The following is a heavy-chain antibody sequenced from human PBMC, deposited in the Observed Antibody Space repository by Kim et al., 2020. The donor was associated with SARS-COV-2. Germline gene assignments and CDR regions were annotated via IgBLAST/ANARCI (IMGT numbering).Heavy chain of an antibody. D-gene: IGHD6-19*01. CDR2: ISGSGAAT. CDR1: GFNFASHA. V-gene: IGHV3-23*01. CDR3: AKDCIAVTAGTPFYAHIFDY. J-gene: IGHJ4*02. Sequence: GGSLRLSCVASGFNFASHAISWVRQAPGKGLEWVSGISGSGAATKNADSVKGRFTISRDNSKNTVFLQMDNLRAEDTAVYYCAKDCIAVTAGTPFYAHIFDYWGRGTLVTVSS.